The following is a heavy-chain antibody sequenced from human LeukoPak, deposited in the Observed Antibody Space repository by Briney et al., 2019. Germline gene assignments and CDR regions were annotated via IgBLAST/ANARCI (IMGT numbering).Heavy chain of an antibody. D-gene: IGHD2-2*01. CDR2: ISGGGGST. V-gene: IGHV3-23*01. CDR3: AKNGFHCTSTSCYSTSYYFDY. J-gene: IGHJ4*02. Sequence: GGSLRLSCAASGFTFGSYAMSWVRQAPGKGLQWVSAISGGGGSTYYADSVKGRFTISRDNSKNTPYLQMNSLRAEDAAVYYCAKNGFHCTSTSCYSTSYYFDYWGQGTLVTVSS. CDR1: GFTFGSYA.